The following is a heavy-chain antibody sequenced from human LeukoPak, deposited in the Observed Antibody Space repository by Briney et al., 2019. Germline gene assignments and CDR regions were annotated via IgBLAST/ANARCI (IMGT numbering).Heavy chain of an antibody. CDR2: IYFSGST. Sequence: SETLSLTCTVSGGSISSYYWSWIRQPPGKGLEWIGRIYFSGSTNSNPSLKSRVTMSVETSENQFSLKLNSVTAADTAVYYCARHGYGDYYFDYWGQGTLVTVSS. J-gene: IGHJ4*02. CDR3: ARHGYGDYYFDY. V-gene: IGHV4-59*08. D-gene: IGHD4-17*01. CDR1: GGSISSYY.